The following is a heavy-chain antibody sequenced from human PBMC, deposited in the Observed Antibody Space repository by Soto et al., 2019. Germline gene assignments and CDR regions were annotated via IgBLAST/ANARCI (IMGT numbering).Heavy chain of an antibody. CDR2: ISVSGGST. V-gene: IGHV3-23*01. CDR1: GFTFSSYA. D-gene: IGHD3-10*01. CDR3: AKARGLLWFGPDAFDI. Sequence: GGSLRLSCAASGFTFSSYAMSWVRQAPGKGLEWVSAISVSGGSTYYADPVKGRFTISRDNSKNTLYLQMNSLRAEDTAVYYCAKARGLLWFGPDAFDIWGQGTMVTVSS. J-gene: IGHJ3*02.